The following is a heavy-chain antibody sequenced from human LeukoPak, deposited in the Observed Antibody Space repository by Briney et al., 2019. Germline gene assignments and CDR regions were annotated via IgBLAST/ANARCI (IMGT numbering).Heavy chain of an antibody. J-gene: IGHJ4*02. CDR2: INHSGST. Sequence: IPSETLSLTCAVYGGSFSGYYWSWIRQPPGKGLEWIGEINHSGSTNSNPSLKSRVTMSVDTSKKQFSLKLSSVTAADTAVYYCARDRRGSGSYYSDYWGQGTLVTVSS. D-gene: IGHD3-10*01. CDR1: GGSFSGYY. V-gene: IGHV4-34*01. CDR3: ARDRRGSGSYYSDY.